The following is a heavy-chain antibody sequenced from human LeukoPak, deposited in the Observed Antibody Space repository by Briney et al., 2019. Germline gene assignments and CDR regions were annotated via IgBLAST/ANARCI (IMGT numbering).Heavy chain of an antibody. J-gene: IGHJ4*02. CDR2: IYTSGST. CDR1: GGSISSYY. CDR3: ARAPLWFGEFQFDY. Sequence: PSETLSLTCTVSGGSISSYYWSWIRQPAGKGLEWIGRIYTSGSTNYNPSLKSRVTISVDTSKNQFSLKLSSVTAADTAVYYCARAPLWFGEFQFDYWGQGTLVTVSS. V-gene: IGHV4-4*07. D-gene: IGHD3-10*01.